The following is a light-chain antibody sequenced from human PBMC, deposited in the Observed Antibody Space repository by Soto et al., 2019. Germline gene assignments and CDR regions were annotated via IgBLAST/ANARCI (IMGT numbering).Light chain of an antibody. J-gene: IGLJ1*01. CDR3: QSYDSSLSVV. V-gene: IGLV1-40*01. CDR2: GNS. CDR1: SSNIGAGYD. Sequence: QSVLTQPPSVSGAPGQRVTISCTGSSSNIGAGYDVHWYQQLPGTAPKLLIYGNSNRPSGVPDRFSGSKSGTLASLAITGLQAEDEADYYCQSYDSSLSVVFGTGTKVTVL.